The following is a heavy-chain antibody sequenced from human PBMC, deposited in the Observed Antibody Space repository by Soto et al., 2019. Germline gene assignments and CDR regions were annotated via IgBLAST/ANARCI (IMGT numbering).Heavy chain of an antibody. CDR1: GFTFSSYA. V-gene: IGHV3-23*01. Sequence: EVQLLESGGGWVQPGGSLRLSCAASGFTFSSYAMSWGRQAPGKGLEWVSAISGSGGSTYSADSVKGRFTISRDNSKNTLYLQMNSLRAEDTAVYYCAKDSADILTGSGYWYFDLWGRGTLVTVSS. CDR2: ISGSGGST. J-gene: IGHJ2*01. CDR3: AKDSADILTGSGYWYFDL. D-gene: IGHD3-9*01.